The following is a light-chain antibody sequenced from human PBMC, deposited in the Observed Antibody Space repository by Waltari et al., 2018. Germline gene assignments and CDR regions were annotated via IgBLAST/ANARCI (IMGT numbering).Light chain of an antibody. J-gene: IGKJ2*01. CDR2: AAS. CDR3: QQLNTYPQT. Sequence: ILLTQSPSSLSASVGDRVTITCRAGQGISSYLAWYHQKQGKAPKLLIFAASTLQSGVPSRFSGSGSGTEFTLTISSLQPEDFATYYCQQLNTYPQTFGQGTKLEIK. V-gene: IGKV1-9*01. CDR1: QGISSY.